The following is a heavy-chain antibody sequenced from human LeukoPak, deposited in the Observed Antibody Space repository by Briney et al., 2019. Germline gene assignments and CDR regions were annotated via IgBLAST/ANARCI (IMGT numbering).Heavy chain of an antibody. J-gene: IGHJ3*02. CDR2: IIPIFGTA. V-gene: IGHV1-69*13. D-gene: IGHD2-21*02. CDR3: ARERPGGAYCGGDCSGLDAFDI. CDR1: GGTFSSYA. Sequence: ASVKVSCKASGGTFSSYAISWVRQAPGQGLEWVGGIIPIFGTANYAQKFQGRVTITADESTSTAYMELSSLRSEDTAVYYCARERPGGAYCGGDCSGLDAFDIWGQGTMVTVSS.